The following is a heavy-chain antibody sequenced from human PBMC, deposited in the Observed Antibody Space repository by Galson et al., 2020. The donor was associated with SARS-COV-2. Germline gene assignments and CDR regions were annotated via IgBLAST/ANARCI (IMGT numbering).Heavy chain of an antibody. CDR3: ARDEDGYNDV. CDR1: GFTVNSYG. Sequence: PGGSLRLSCAASGFTVNSYGMHWVRQAPGKGLEWVAVISNDGTNKYYADSVKGRFTISSDYAENSVSLQMTNLRADDTAVYYCARDEDGYNDVWGRGTLVAVSS. J-gene: IGHJ4*02. CDR2: ISNDGTNK. V-gene: IGHV3-30*03. D-gene: IGHD5-12*01.